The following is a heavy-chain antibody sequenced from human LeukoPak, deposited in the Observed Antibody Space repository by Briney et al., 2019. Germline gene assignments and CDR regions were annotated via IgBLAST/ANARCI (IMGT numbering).Heavy chain of an antibody. CDR3: AREGTKTTVTTSSHAFDI. Sequence: SETLSLTCTVSGGSISSYYWSWIRQPPGKGLEWIGYIYYSGSTNYNPSLKSRVTISVDTSKNQFSLKLSSVTAADTAVYYCAREGTKTTVTTSSHAFDIWGQGTMVTVSS. V-gene: IGHV4-59*01. CDR1: GGSISSYY. D-gene: IGHD4-17*01. CDR2: IYYSGST. J-gene: IGHJ3*02.